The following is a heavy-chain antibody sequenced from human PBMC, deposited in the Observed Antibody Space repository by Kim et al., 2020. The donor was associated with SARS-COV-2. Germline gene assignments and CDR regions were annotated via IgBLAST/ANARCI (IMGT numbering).Heavy chain of an antibody. CDR1: GFTFSSYA. CDR2: ISGSGGST. V-gene: IGHV3-23*01. CDR3: AKTRLEPYSSSSPFDY. D-gene: IGHD6-6*01. Sequence: GGSLRLSCAASGFTFSSYAMSWVRQAPGKGLEWVSAISGSGGSTYYADSVKGRFTISRDNSKNTLYLQMDSLRAEDTAVYYCAKTRLEPYSSSSPFDYWGQGTLVTVSS. J-gene: IGHJ4*02.